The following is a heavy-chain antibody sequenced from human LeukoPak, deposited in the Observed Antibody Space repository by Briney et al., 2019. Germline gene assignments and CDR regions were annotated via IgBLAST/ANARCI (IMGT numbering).Heavy chain of an antibody. J-gene: IGHJ4*02. CDR3: AKGGPTAYCGGDCYPAFDY. CDR1: GFTFSSYA. CDR2: ISGSGGST. D-gene: IGHD2-21*02. Sequence: GGSLRLSCAASGFTFSSYAMSWVRQAPGKGLEWVSAISGSGGSTYYADSVKGRFTISRDNSKNTLYLQMNSLRDEDTAVYYCAKGGPTAYCGGDCYPAFDYWGQGTLVTVSS. V-gene: IGHV3-23*01.